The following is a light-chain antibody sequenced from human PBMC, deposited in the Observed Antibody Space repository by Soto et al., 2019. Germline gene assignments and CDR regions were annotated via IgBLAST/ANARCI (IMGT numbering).Light chain of an antibody. CDR3: QQTFSTPLT. CDR2: DAS. CDR1: QSLNNW. J-gene: IGKJ4*01. V-gene: IGKV1-5*01. Sequence: DIQMTQSPSTLSASVGDRVTITCRASQSLNNWLAWYQQRPGKAPKLLIYDASTLERGVPSRFSGTGSGTEFTLTISSLQPEDFATYYCQQTFSTPLTFGGGTKVDIK.